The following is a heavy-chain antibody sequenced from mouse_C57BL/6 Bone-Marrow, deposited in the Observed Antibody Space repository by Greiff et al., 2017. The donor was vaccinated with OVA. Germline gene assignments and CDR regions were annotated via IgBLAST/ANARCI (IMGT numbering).Heavy chain of an antibody. CDR1: GYTFTGYW. CDR3: ARRADGSSSYYAMDY. CDR2: ILPGSGST. D-gene: IGHD1-1*01. V-gene: IGHV1-9*01. J-gene: IGHJ4*01. Sequence: VKLQESGAELMKPGASVKLSCKATGYTFTGYWIEWVKQRPGHGLEWIGEILPGSGSTNYNEKFKGKATFTADTSSNTAYMQLSSLTTEDSAIYYCARRADGSSSYYAMDYWGQGTSVTVSS.